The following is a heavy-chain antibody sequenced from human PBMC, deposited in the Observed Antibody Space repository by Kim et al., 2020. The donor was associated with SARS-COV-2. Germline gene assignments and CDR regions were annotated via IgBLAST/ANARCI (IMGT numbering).Heavy chain of an antibody. CDR3: AKDGDVLVTATIDY. J-gene: IGHJ4*02. Sequence: AESVNGRCTISGDNSKNTLYQKMSGVRAEDTAVYYCAKDGDVLVTATIDYWGQGTLVTVSS. D-gene: IGHD2-21*02. V-gene: IGHV3-23*01.